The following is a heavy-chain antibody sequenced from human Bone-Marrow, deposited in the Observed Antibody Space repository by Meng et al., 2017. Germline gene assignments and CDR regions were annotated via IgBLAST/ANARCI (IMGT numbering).Heavy chain of an antibody. J-gene: IGHJ4*02. CDR3: ARDTMITFGGVIVSPDY. V-gene: IGHV7-4-1*02. Sequence: ASVKVSCKASGYTFTSYAMNWVRQAPGQGLEWMGWINTNTGNPTYAQGFTGRFVFSLDTSVSTAYLQISSLKAEDTAVYYCARDTMITFGGVIVSPDYWGQGNLVTVSS. CDR2: INTNTGNP. CDR1: GYTFTSYA. D-gene: IGHD3-16*02.